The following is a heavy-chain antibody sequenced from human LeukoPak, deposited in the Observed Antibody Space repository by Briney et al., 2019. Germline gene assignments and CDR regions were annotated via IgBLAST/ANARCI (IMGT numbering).Heavy chain of an antibody. Sequence: GASLKISCKGAGYSFTSYWIGWVRQMPGKVLELMGIIYPGDSNTRYSPSFQGQVTISADKSISTAYLQWSSLKASDTAMYYCARSLGGGSGYYPFDYWGQGTLVTVSS. J-gene: IGHJ4*02. D-gene: IGHD3-3*01. CDR1: GYSFTSYW. V-gene: IGHV5-51*01. CDR2: IYPGDSNT. CDR3: ARSLGGGSGYYPFDY.